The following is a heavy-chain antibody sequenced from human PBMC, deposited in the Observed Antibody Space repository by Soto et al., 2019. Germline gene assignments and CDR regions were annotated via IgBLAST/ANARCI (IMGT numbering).Heavy chain of an antibody. V-gene: IGHV4-34*01. D-gene: IGHD3-3*01. CDR3: ARAPFWSGHFRGKPWFDP. CDR1: GGSFSGYY. Sequence: QVQLQQWGAGLLKPSETLSLTCAVYGGSFSGYYWSWIRQPPGKGLEWIGEINHSGSTNYNPSLKSRVTISVDTSKHQFSLKLSSVTAADTAVYYCARAPFWSGHFRGKPWFDPWGQGTLVTVSS. J-gene: IGHJ5*02. CDR2: INHSGST.